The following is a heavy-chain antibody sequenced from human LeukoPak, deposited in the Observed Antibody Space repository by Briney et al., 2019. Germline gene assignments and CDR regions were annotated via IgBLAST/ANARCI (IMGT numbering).Heavy chain of an antibody. CDR1: GYTFTSYY. D-gene: IGHD6-19*01. V-gene: IGHV1-46*01. Sequence: ASAKVSCKASGYTFTSYYMHWVRQAPGQGLEWMGIINPSGGSTSYAQKFQGRVTMTRDMSTSTVYMELSSLRSEDTAVYYCARESSGHLQTDDAFDIWGQGTMVTVSS. CDR2: INPSGGST. CDR3: ARESSGHLQTDDAFDI. J-gene: IGHJ3*02.